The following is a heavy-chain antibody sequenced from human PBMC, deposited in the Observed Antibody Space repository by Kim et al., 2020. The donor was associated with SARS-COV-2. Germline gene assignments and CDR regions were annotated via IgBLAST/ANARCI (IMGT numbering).Heavy chain of an antibody. CDR1: GGSISSYY. D-gene: IGHD3-10*01. CDR3: ARQYYYGSGSYRGYDRGSSYGMDV. Sequence: SETLSLTCTVSGGSISSYYWSWIRQPPGKGLEWIGYIYYSGSTNYNPSLKSRVTISVDTSKNQFSLKLSSVTTADTAVYYCARQYYYGSGSYRGYDRGSSYGMDVWGQGTTVTVSS. V-gene: IGHV4-59*01. J-gene: IGHJ6*02. CDR2: IYYSGST.